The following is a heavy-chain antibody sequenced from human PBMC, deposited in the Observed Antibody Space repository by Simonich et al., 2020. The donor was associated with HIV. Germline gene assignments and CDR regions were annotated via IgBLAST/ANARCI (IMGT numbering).Heavy chain of an antibody. V-gene: IGHV4-34*01. Sequence: QVQLQQWGAGLLKPSETLSLTCAVYGGSFSGYYWNWIRQPPGKGLEGIGEINHRGSTNDNPSLKSRVTISLDTSKNQFSLKLSSVTAADTAVYYCARHSASYDSSGRRYFDLWGRGTLVTVFS. CDR3: ARHSASYDSSGRRYFDL. D-gene: IGHD3-22*01. CDR2: INHRGST. J-gene: IGHJ2*01. CDR1: GGSFSGYY.